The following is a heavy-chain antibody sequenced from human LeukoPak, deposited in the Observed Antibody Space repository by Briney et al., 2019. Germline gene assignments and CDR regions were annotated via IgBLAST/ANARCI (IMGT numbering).Heavy chain of an antibody. V-gene: IGHV3-23*01. D-gene: IGHD4-23*01. CDR1: GFTFSSFA. J-gene: IGHJ4*02. CDR2: ISHSGGST. CDR3: AKAGDYGGNFGFDY. Sequence: PGGSLRLSCAASGFTFSSFAMTWVRQAPGKGLEWVSTISHSGGSTYYADSVKGRFTISRDSSKSTLYLQMNSLRAEDTAVYYCAKAGDYGGNFGFDYWGQGTLVTVSS.